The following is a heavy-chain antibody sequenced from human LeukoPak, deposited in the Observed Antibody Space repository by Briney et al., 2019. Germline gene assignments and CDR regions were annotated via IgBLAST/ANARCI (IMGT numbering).Heavy chain of an antibody. Sequence: PGGSLRLSCAVSGFTVSSNYMSWVRQAPGKGLEWVSVIYSGGSTYYADSVKGRFTISRDNSKNTLYLQMNSLRAEDTAVYYCARAATFYYFDYWGQGTLVTVSS. CDR1: GFTVSSNY. CDR2: IYSGGST. V-gene: IGHV3-66*01. CDR3: ARAATFYYFDY. D-gene: IGHD5-12*01. J-gene: IGHJ4*02.